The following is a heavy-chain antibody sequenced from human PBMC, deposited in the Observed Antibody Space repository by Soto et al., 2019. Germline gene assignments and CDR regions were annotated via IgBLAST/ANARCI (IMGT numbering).Heavy chain of an antibody. CDR3: ASLGYCSGGSCYSRKAPWFDP. Sequence: HGGSLRLACAASGFTFSDYYMSWIRQAPGKGLEWVSYISSSSSYTNYADSVKGRFTISRDNAKNSLYLQMNSLRAEDTAVYYCASLGYCSGGSCYSRKAPWFDPWGQGTLVTVSS. D-gene: IGHD2-15*01. J-gene: IGHJ5*02. V-gene: IGHV3-11*06. CDR2: ISSSSSYT. CDR1: GFTFSDYY.